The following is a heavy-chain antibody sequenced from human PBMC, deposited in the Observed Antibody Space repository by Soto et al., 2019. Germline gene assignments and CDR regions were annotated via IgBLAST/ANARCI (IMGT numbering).Heavy chain of an antibody. Sequence: QMQLQESGPGLIKPSETLSLTCTVSGDSISSRNYYRGWIRQPPGKELERIGDIYYSGSTYYNPSLKGRVAMSVDTSKCQFSLRVSPVSVAVTAVLYCPRRPRGGYNWNSYWFASWGPGTLVTVSS. CDR1: GDSISSRNYY. V-gene: IGHV4-39*01. J-gene: IGHJ5*01. CDR2: IYYSGST. CDR3: PRRPRGGYNWNSYWFAS. D-gene: IGHD1-7*01.